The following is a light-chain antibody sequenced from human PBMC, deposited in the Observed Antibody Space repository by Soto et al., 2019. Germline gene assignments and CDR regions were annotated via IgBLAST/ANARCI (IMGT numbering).Light chain of an antibody. CDR1: QSVSSN. CDR2: GAS. V-gene: IGKV3-15*01. J-gene: IGKJ1*01. Sequence: EIVMTQSPATPSVSPGERATLSCRASQSVSSNLAWYQQKPGQAPRLLIYGASTRATGIPARFSGSGSGTEFTLTISSLQSEDFAVYYCQHYNNWPPVTFGQGTTVEIK. CDR3: QHYNNWPPVT.